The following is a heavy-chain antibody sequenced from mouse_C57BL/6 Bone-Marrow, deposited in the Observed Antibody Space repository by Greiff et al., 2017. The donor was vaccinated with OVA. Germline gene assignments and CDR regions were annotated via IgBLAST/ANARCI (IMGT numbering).Heavy chain of an antibody. J-gene: IGHJ4*01. CDR2: IDPENGDT. CDR1: GFNITDDY. V-gene: IGHV14-4*01. Sequence: VQLQQSGAELVRPGASVKLSCTASGFNITDDYMHWVKQRPEQGLEWIGWIDPENGDTEYASKFQGKATITADTSSNTAYLQLSSLTSEDTAVYYCTPQPYYYAMDYWGQGTSVTVSS. CDR3: TPQPYYYAMDY.